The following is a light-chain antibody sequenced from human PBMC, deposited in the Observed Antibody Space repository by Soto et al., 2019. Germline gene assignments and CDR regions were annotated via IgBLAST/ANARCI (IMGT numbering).Light chain of an antibody. Sequence: DIQMTQSPSSVSASVGDRVTITCRASQGLSGWLTWYQQKAGKAPKVLLYAASTLEGGVPSRFSGSGSGTDFTLTISSLQPEDSATYYCQQAKNYPLTFGGGTKVEIK. V-gene: IGKV1-12*01. CDR2: AAS. CDR3: QQAKNYPLT. CDR1: QGLSGW. J-gene: IGKJ4*01.